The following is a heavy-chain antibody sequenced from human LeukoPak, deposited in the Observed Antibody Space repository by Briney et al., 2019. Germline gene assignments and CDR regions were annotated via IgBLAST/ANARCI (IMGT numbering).Heavy chain of an antibody. CDR1: GFSLSRNG. J-gene: IGHJ3*02. CDR3: ARGSGRDDAFDI. CDR2: IKQDGSEK. D-gene: IGHD1-26*01. V-gene: IGHV3-7*01. Sequence: PGGSLRLSCATSGFSLSRNGMHWVRQAPGQGLEWVANIKQDGSEKYYVDSVKGRFTISRDNAKNSLYLQMNSLRAEDTAVYYCARGSGRDDAFDIWGQGTMVTVSS.